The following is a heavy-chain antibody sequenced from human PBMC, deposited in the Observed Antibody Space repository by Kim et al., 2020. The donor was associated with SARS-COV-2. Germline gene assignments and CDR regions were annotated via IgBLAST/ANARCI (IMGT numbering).Heavy chain of an antibody. J-gene: IGHJ4*02. Sequence: YADSVKGRFTISRDNAKNSLYLQMNSLRAEDTAVYYCARVGYSSGYDFDYWGQGTLVTVSS. V-gene: IGHV3-21*01. CDR3: ARVGYSSGYDFDY. D-gene: IGHD6-19*01.